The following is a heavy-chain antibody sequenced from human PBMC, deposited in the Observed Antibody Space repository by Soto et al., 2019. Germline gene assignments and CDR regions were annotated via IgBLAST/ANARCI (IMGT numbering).Heavy chain of an antibody. D-gene: IGHD6-6*01. CDR2: MNPNTGNK. CDR1: GYTFINHD. J-gene: IGHJ5*02. Sequence: QVQLVQSGAEVREPGASVTVSCTASGYTFINHDINWVRQAAGQGLEWMGWMNPNTGNKRFAQRFQGRITMTTNTSISTVYMKLSSLRSEDTAVYYCARGPFRSSSHWFDPWGQRALVTVSS. CDR3: ARGPFRSSSHWFDP. V-gene: IGHV1-8*01.